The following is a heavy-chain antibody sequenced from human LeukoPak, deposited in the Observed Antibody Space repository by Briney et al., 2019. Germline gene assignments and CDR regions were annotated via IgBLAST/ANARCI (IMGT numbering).Heavy chain of an antibody. V-gene: IGHV3-72*01. D-gene: IGHD7-27*01. Sequence: GESLRLSCAASGFTFSSYAMSWVRQAPGKGLEWVGRTRNKANSYTTEYAASVKGRFTISRDDSKNSLYLQMNSLKTEDTAVYYCARVPLGYWGQGTLVTVSS. CDR1: GFTFSSYA. J-gene: IGHJ4*02. CDR3: ARVPLGY. CDR2: TRNKANSYTT.